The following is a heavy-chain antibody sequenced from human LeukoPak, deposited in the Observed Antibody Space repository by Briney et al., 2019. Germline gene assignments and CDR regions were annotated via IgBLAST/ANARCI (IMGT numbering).Heavy chain of an antibody. Sequence: SETLSLTCTVSGGSLSSGSYYWSWIRQPAGKGLEWIGRIYTSGSTNYSPSLKSRVTISVDTSKNQFSLKLSSVTAADTAVYYCARGYALGPYYFDYWGQGTLVTVSS. D-gene: IGHD5-12*01. CDR3: ARGYALGPYYFDY. CDR2: IYTSGST. CDR1: GGSLSSGSYY. V-gene: IGHV4-61*02. J-gene: IGHJ4*02.